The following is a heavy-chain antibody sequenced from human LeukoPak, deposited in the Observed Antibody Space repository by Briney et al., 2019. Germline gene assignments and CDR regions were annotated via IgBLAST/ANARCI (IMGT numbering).Heavy chain of an antibody. CDR3: ARDGLQTRYNWNDEGRKNWFDP. J-gene: IGHJ5*02. CDR2: INPSDGST. Sequence: GASVKVSCKASGFASTSYYIQWVRQAPGQGLEWMGIINPSDGSTKYAQKFQGRVTMTGDTSTTTVYMELSSLTSEDTAVYYCARDGLQTRYNWNDEGRKNWFDPWGQGTLVTVSS. CDR1: GFASTSYY. V-gene: IGHV1-46*01. D-gene: IGHD1-1*01.